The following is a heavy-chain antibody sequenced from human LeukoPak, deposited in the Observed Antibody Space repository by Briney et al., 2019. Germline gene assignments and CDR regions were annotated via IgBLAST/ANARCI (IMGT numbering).Heavy chain of an antibody. J-gene: IGHJ3*02. D-gene: IGHD3-9*01. CDR3: ATDTADKNDGFDI. V-gene: IGHV1-24*01. CDR1: GYMFNELY. Sequence: GASVKVSCKVSGYMFNELYIHWVRQAPGKGLEWMGGFDPEHGETVYAENFQGRVTLTEDTFTETAYMDLSSLRSEDTAVYYCATDTADKNDGFDIWGQGTMVTVSS. CDR2: FDPEHGET.